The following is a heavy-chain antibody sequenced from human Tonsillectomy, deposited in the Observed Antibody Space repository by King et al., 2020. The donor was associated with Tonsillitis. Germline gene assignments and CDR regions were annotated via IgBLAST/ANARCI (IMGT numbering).Heavy chain of an antibody. D-gene: IGHD5-18*01. CDR2: IIHSGST. Sequence: VQLQQWGAGLLKPSETLSRTCAVDGGSLIGYYWSWSRQPPGMGREWCGEIIHSGSTNYNPPLKSRVTISLDTSKNQFSLKLRSVTAADTAVYYCARGGYGNYFDSWAREPWSSSPQ. J-gene: IGHJ4*02. CDR1: GGSLIGYY. CDR3: ARGGYGNYFDS. V-gene: IGHV4-34*01.